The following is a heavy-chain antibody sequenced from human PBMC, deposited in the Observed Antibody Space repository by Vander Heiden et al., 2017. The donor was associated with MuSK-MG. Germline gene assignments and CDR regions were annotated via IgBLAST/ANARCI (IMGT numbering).Heavy chain of an antibody. CDR1: GGTFSSYA. V-gene: IGHV1-69*01. D-gene: IGHD3-10*01. Sequence: QVQLVQSGAEVKKPGSSVKVSCKASGGTFSSYAISWVRQAPGQVLQWMGGIIPIFGTANYAQKFQGRVTITADESTSTAYMELSSLRSEDTAVYYCARGSSGSGSTQKGGVYYYYGMDVWGQGTTVTVSS. J-gene: IGHJ6*02. CDR2: IIPIFGTA. CDR3: ARGSSGSGSTQKGGVYYYYGMDV.